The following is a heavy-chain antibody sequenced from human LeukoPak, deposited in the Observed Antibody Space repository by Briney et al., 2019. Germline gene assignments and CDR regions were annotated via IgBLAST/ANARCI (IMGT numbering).Heavy chain of an antibody. D-gene: IGHD1-26*01. CDR1: GFTFSSYW. J-gene: IGHJ4*02. CDR2: IKQDGSEK. Sequence: GGSLRLSCAASGFTFSSYWMSWVRQAPGKGLEWVANIKQDGSEKYYVDSVKGRFTISRDNAKNSLYLQMNSLRAEDTAVYYCARVRVGTNPYYFDSWGQGTLVTVSS. CDR3: ARVRVGTNPYYFDS. V-gene: IGHV3-7*01.